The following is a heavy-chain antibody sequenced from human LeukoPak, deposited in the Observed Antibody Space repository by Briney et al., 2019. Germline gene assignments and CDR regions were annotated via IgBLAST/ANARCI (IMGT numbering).Heavy chain of an antibody. CDR3: ARDSPHPCSGGSCYSKYFDY. CDR1: GGSFSGYY. D-gene: IGHD2-15*01. J-gene: IGHJ4*02. V-gene: IGHV4-34*01. CDR2: INHSGST. Sequence: SETLSLTCAVYGGSFSGYYWSWIRQPPGKGLEWIGEINHSGSTNYNPSLKSRVTISVDTSKNQFSLKLSSVTAADTAVYYCARDSPHPCSGGSCYSKYFDYWGQGTLVTVSS.